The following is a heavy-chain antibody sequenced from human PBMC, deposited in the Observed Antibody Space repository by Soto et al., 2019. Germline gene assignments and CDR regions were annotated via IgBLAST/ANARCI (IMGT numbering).Heavy chain of an antibody. CDR2: INAGNGNT. Sequence: ASVKVSCKASGYTFTSYAMHWVRQAPGQRLEWMGWINAGNGNTKYSQKFQGRVTITRDTSASTAYMELSSLRSEDTAVYYCARGVVEQLAPLVYWGQGTLVTVSS. D-gene: IGHD6-6*01. CDR3: ARGVVEQLAPLVY. J-gene: IGHJ4*02. CDR1: GYTFTSYA. V-gene: IGHV1-3*01.